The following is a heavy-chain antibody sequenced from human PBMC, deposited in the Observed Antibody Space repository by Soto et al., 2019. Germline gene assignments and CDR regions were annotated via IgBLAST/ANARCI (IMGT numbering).Heavy chain of an antibody. D-gene: IGHD3-16*01. CDR2: INHSGST. V-gene: IGHV4-34*01. J-gene: IGHJ4*02. CDR1: GGSFSGYY. CDR3: ARGPNYGY. Sequence: QVQLQQWGAGLLKPSETLSLTCAVYGGSFSGYYWSWIRQPPGKGLEWIGEINHSGSTNYNPSLKSRVTISVDTSKNQFSLKLSSVTAADTAVYYCARGPNYGYWGQGTLVTVSS.